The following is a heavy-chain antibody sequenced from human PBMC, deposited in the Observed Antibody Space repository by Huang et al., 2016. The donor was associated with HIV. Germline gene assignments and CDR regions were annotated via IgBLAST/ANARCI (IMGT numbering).Heavy chain of an antibody. CDR1: GFNFNNYD. D-gene: IGHD3-22*01. CDR2: INAKSGNT. CDR3: ARARGFLYDSTGYYSRYYFDS. Sequence: QVQLVQSGAEVKKSGASVTVSCKASGFNFNNYDFNWVRQASGEGHEWMGWINAKSGNTGDAQKFQGRVTITRNTSITKAYMELRSLRSEDTAVYYCARARGFLYDSTGYYSRYYFDSWGQGTLVTISS. V-gene: IGHV1-8*03. J-gene: IGHJ4*02.